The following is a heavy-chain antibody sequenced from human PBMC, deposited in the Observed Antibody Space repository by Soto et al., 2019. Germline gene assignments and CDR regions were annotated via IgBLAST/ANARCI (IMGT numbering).Heavy chain of an antibody. V-gene: IGHV4-34*01. J-gene: IGHJ6*02. CDR1: GGSFSGYY. D-gene: IGHD3-3*01. Sequence: QVQLQQWGAGLLKPSETLSLTCAVYGGSFSGYYWSWIRQPPGKGLEWIGEINHSGSTNYNPSLKSRVTISVDTSKNQFSLKLSSVTAADTAVYYCAHGDITIIGVATYGMDVWGQGTTVTVSS. CDR2: INHSGST. CDR3: AHGDITIIGVATYGMDV.